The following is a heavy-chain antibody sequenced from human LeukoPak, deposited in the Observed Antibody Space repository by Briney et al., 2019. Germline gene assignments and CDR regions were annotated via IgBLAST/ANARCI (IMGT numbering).Heavy chain of an antibody. CDR3: AKGSIWFGELPYYYYYMDV. D-gene: IGHD3-10*01. Sequence: GGSLRLSCAASGFTFSGYGMSWVRQAPGKGLEWVSAIGGSGGSTYYADSVKGRFTISRDNSKNTLYLQMNSLRAEDTAVYYCAKGSIWFGELPYYYYYMDVWGKGTTVTISS. CDR2: IGGSGGST. V-gene: IGHV3-23*01. CDR1: GFTFSGYG. J-gene: IGHJ6*03.